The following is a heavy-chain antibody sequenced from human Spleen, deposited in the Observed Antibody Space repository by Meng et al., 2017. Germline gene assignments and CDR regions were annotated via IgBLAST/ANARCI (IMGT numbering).Heavy chain of an antibody. V-gene: IGHV4-34*01. CDR1: GGPFSGYF. J-gene: IGHJ4*02. D-gene: IGHD5-12*01. CDR3: ARSQGPYSGYDLNY. CDR2: INHSGST. Sequence: QVQLQQWGAGLFEPSETLSLTFVVSGGPFSGYFWSWIRQPPGKGLEWIGEINHSGSTSYNPSLKSRVTISVDTSKNHFYLKLSSVTAADTAVYYCARSQGPYSGYDLNYWGQGSLVTVSS.